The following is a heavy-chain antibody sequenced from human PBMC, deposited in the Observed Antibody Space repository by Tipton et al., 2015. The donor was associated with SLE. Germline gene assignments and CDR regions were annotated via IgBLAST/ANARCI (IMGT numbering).Heavy chain of an antibody. CDR2: IYYSGST. CDR1: GGSISPHY. D-gene: IGHD1-26*01. CDR3: ARGAVTATVTPYWYFDL. V-gene: IGHV4-59*11. J-gene: IGHJ2*01. Sequence: LRLSCIVSGGSISPHYWSWIRQSPGKGLEWIGYIYYSGSTNYNPSLKSRVTISVDTSKNQFSLKLSSVTAADTAVYYCARGAVTATVTPYWYFDLWGRGTLVTVSS.